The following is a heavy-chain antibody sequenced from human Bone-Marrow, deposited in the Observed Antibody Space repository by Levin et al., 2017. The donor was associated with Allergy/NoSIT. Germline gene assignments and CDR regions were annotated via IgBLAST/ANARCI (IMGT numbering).Heavy chain of an antibody. V-gene: IGHV1-69*06. CDR1: GCIFSTYV. CDR3: AGSWSGAGQCDR. J-gene: IGHJ5*02. CDR2: IVPIFGTT. D-gene: IGHD6-13*01. Sequence: SVKVSCKASGCIFSTYVISWVRQAPGQGLEWMGGIVPIFGTTHYAQKLQGRITITADTSTSTAYMELSSLRSEDTAVYYCAGSWSGAGQCDRWRQGTLSTSSS.